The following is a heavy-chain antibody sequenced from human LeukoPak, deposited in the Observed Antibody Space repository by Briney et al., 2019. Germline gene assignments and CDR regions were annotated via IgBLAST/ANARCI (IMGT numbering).Heavy chain of an antibody. J-gene: IGHJ5*02. CDR2: ISGSGGST. Sequence: GGSLRLSCAASGLTVSSNCMSWVRQAPGKGLEWVSAISGSGGSTYYADSVKGRFTISRDNSKNTLYLQMNSLRAEDTAVYYCAVLVTSNCSGGSCYSWFDPWGQGTLVTVSS. V-gene: IGHV3-23*01. CDR3: AVLVTSNCSGGSCYSWFDP. D-gene: IGHD2-15*01. CDR1: GLTVSSNC.